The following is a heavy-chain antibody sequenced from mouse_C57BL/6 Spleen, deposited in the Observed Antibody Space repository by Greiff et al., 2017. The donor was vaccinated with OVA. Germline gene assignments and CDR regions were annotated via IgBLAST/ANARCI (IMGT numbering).Heavy chain of an antibody. V-gene: IGHV1-15*01. CDR1: GYTFTDYE. Sequence: QVQLQQSGAELVRPGASVTLSCTASGYTFTDYEMHWVKQTPVHGLEWIGAIDPETGGTAYNQKFKGKAILTADKSSSTAYMELRSLTSEDSAVYYCTREELGRFDYWGQGTTLTVSS. CDR2: IDPETGGT. D-gene: IGHD4-1*01. J-gene: IGHJ2*01. CDR3: TREELGRFDY.